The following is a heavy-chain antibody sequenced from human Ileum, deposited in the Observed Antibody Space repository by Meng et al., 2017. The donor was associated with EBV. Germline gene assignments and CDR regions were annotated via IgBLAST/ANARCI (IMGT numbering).Heavy chain of an antibody. CDR2: TSHSGST. CDR1: GGAIRRSAW. Sequence: QVRLQGTGQCWWKHRETCSFTCVVSGGAIRRSAWWSWVRQPPGKGMEWIGETSHSGSTNYSPSLKSRVTISLDKSKNQLSLKLNSVTAADTAVYYCASSDYYRSDYWGQGTLVTVSS. V-gene: IGHV4-4*03. J-gene: IGHJ4*02. CDR3: ASSDYYRSDY. D-gene: IGHD3-22*01.